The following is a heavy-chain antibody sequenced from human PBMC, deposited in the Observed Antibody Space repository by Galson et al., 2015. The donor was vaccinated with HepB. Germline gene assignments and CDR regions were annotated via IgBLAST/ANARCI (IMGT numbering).Heavy chain of an antibody. D-gene: IGHD4-17*01. Sequence: PALVKPTQTLTLTCTFSGFSLSTSGMCVSWIRQPPGKALEWLALTDWDDDKYYSTSLKTRLTISKDTSKNQVVLTMTNMDPVDTATYYCARFHYGDSAYYFDPWGQGTLVTVSS. V-gene: IGHV2-70*01. J-gene: IGHJ5*02. CDR2: TDWDDDK. CDR1: GFSLSTSGMC. CDR3: ARFHYGDSAYYFDP.